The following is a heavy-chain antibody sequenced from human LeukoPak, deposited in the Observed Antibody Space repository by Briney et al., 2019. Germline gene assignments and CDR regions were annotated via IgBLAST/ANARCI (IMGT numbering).Heavy chain of an antibody. CDR3: ARTSVTGTKNFDS. V-gene: IGHV4-39*07. D-gene: IGHD1-1*01. Sequence: PSETLSLTCTVSGGSISSSSYYWGWIRQPPGKGLEWIGEINHSGSTNYNPSLNSRVTISVDTSKNQFSLKLSSVTAADTAVYYCARTSVTGTKNFDSWGQGTLVTVSS. CDR1: GGSISSSSYY. CDR2: INHSGST. J-gene: IGHJ4*02.